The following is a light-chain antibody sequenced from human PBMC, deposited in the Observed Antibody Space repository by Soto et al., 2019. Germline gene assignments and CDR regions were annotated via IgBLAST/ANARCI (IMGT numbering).Light chain of an antibody. Sequence: DIVMTQSPLSLPVTPGEPASISCRSSQSLLHSNGYNYLDWYLQKPGQSPQLLIYLGSNRASGVPDRFSGSGSGTDFTLKISRVEAEDVGVYYCMQALQTRGFGPGTKVDI. V-gene: IGKV2-28*01. CDR2: LGS. J-gene: IGKJ3*01. CDR1: QSLLHSNGYNY. CDR3: MQALQTRG.